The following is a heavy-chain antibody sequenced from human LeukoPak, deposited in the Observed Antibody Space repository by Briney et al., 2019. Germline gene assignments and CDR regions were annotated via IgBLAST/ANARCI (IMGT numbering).Heavy chain of an antibody. CDR2: IYYSGST. J-gene: IGHJ6*03. V-gene: IGHV4-61*01. CDR1: GYSISSGYY. D-gene: IGHD6-13*01. CDR3: ARAIYSSSWIVNYMDV. Sequence: SETLSLTCTVSGYSISSGYYWGWIRQPPGKGLEWIGYIYYSGSTNYNPSLKSRVTISVDTSKNQFSLKLSSVTAADTAVYYCARAIYSSSWIVNYMDVWGKGTTVTVSS.